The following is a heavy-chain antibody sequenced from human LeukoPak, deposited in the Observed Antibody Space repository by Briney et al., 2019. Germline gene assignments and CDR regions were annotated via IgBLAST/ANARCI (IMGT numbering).Heavy chain of an antibody. CDR2: IYYSGST. CDR1: GGSISSSNYY. V-gene: IGHV4-39*01. Sequence: SETLSLTCTVSGGSISSSNYYWGWIRQPPGKGLEWIGSIYYSGSTYYNPSPKSRVTIPVDTSKNQFSLKMSSVTAADTAVYYCARITSIAARPGGVYSDYWGQGTLVTVSS. D-gene: IGHD6-6*01. J-gene: IGHJ4*02. CDR3: ARITSIAARPGGVYSDY.